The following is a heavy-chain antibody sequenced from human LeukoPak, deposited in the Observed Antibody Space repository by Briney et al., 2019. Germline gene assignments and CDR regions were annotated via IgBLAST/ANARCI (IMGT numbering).Heavy chain of an antibody. V-gene: IGHV3-48*03. CDR2: ISSSGSTI. J-gene: IGHJ3*02. CDR3: AREALGYCSGGSCQDAFDI. CDR1: GFTFSSYE. Sequence: GGSLRLSCAASGFTFSSYEMNWVRQAPGKGLEWVSYISSSGSTIYYADSVKGRFTISRDNAKNSLYLQMNSLRAEDTAVYYCAREALGYCSGGSCQDAFDIWGQGTMVTVSS. D-gene: IGHD2-15*01.